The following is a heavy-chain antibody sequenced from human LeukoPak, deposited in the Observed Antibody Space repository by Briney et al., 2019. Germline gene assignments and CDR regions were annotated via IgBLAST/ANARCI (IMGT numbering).Heavy chain of an antibody. V-gene: IGHV4-59*01. Sequence: SGTLSLTCTVSGGSISSSYWSWIRQPPGKGLEWIGHIYYNGSTNYNPSLKSRVIISVATSQNQFSLKLSSVTAADTAVYYCAGPGVWDANWGQGTLVTVSS. CDR1: GGSISSSY. CDR3: AGPGVWDAN. CDR2: IYYNGST. D-gene: IGHD3-16*01. J-gene: IGHJ4*02.